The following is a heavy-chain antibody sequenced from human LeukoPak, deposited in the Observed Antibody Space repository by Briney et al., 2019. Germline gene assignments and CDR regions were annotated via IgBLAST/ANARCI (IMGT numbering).Heavy chain of an antibody. CDR1: GGSFSGYY. Sequence: SETLSLTCAVYGGSFSGYYWSWIRQPPGKGLEWIGEINHSGSTNYNPSLKSRVTISVDTSKNQFSLKLSSVTAADTAVYYCARDYRYDFWSGYYTGISFDYWGQGTLVTVSS. J-gene: IGHJ4*02. CDR2: INHSGST. CDR3: ARDYRYDFWSGYYTGISFDY. D-gene: IGHD3-3*01. V-gene: IGHV4-34*01.